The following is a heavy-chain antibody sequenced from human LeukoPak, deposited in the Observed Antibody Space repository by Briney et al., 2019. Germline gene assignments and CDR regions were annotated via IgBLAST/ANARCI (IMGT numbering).Heavy chain of an antibody. Sequence: PSETLSLTCTVSGGSISSGSYYWSWIRQPAGKGLEWIGRIYTSGSTNYNPSLQSRVTISVDTSKNQFSLKLSSVTAADTAVYYCAREETYYDFWSGYPGDYYYYMDVWGKGTTVTVSS. J-gene: IGHJ6*03. CDR2: IYTSGST. V-gene: IGHV4-61*02. D-gene: IGHD3-3*01. CDR3: AREETYYDFWSGYPGDYYYYMDV. CDR1: GGSISSGSYY.